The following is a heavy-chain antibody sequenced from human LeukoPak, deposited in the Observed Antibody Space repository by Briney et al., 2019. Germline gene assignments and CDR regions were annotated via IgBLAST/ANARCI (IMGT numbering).Heavy chain of an antibody. V-gene: IGHV3-21*01. Sequence: GGSLRLSCAASGFTFSSYNMNWVRQAPEKGLECVSSINSGSSYINYADSVKGRFTISRDNAENSLYLQMSSLRAEDTAVYYCARVSLGNNYGSGSYDYWGQGTLVTVSS. J-gene: IGHJ4*02. D-gene: IGHD3-10*01. CDR2: INSGSSYI. CDR1: GFTFSSYN. CDR3: ARVSLGNNYGSGSYDY.